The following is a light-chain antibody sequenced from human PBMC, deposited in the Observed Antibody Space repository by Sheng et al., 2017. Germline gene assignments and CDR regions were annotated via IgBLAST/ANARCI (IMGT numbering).Light chain of an antibody. J-gene: IGKJ2*01. Sequence: EIVLTQSPATLSLSPGQRATLSCRASRSIIRYLAWYQQKPGQAPRLLIYDASNRAAGVPPRFSGSGSGTDFTLTISSLQAEDVAVYYCQQYYSTPYTFGQGTKLEIK. CDR1: RSIIRY. V-gene: IGKV3-11*01. CDR3: QQYYSTPYT. CDR2: DAS.